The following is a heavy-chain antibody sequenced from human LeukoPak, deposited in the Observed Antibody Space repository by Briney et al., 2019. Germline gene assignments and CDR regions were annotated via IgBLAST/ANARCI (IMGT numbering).Heavy chain of an antibody. V-gene: IGHV6-1*01. CDR1: GDSVSSNSAA. CDR2: TYYRSKWSK. CDR3: ARSLDTDLRE. D-gene: IGHD5-18*01. Sequence: SQTLSLTCAISGDSVSSNSAAWNWISQSPSRGLEWLGRTYYRSKWSKDYAVSVKSRITINPDTSNNQLSLQLNSVTPEDTAVYYCARSLDTDLREWGQGTLVTVSS. J-gene: IGHJ4*02.